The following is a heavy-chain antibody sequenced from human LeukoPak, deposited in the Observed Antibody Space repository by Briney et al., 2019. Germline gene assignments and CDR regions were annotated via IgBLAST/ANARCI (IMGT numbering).Heavy chain of an antibody. V-gene: IGHV3-30*04. CDR1: GFTFSSYA. J-gene: IGHJ4*02. CDR2: VSYDGSNK. CDR3: ARDNRMVRGGGYFDY. D-gene: IGHD3-10*01. Sequence: GRSLRLSCAASGFTFSSYAMHWVRQAPGKGLEWVAVVSYDGSNKYYADSVKGRFTISRDNSKNTLYLQMNSLRAEDTAVYYCARDNRMVRGGGYFDYWGQGTLVTVSS.